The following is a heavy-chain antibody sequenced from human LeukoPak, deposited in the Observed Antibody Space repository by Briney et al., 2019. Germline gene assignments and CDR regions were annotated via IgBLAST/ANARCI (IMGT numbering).Heavy chain of an antibody. CDR3: AKGSGYYTYNWFDP. J-gene: IGHJ5*02. D-gene: IGHD3-3*01. CDR1: GSTFSSYG. Sequence: GGSLRLSCAASGSTFSSYGMHWVRQAPGKGLEWVAFIRYDGTNKYYADSVRGRFTISRDDSTNTVYLEMNSLRGEDTAVYYCAKGSGYYTYNWFDPWGQGTLVTVSS. V-gene: IGHV3-30*02. CDR2: IRYDGTNK.